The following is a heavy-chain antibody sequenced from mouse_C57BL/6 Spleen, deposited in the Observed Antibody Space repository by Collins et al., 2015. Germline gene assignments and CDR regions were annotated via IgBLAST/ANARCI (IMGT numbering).Heavy chain of an antibody. CDR2: IYPGDGDT. D-gene: IGHD1-1*01. V-gene: IGHV1-82*01. Sequence: IYPGDGDTNYNGKFKGKATLTADKSSSTAYMQLSSLTSEDSAVYFCARLVVTDAMDYWGQGTSVTVSS. J-gene: IGHJ4*01. CDR3: ARLVVTDAMDY.